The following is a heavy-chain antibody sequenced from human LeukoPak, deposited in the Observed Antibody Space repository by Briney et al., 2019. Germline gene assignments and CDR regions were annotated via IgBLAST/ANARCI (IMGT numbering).Heavy chain of an antibody. CDR1: GYTFTDYY. J-gene: IGHJ1*01. CDR3: ARGSPVAAAGTAYFHH. D-gene: IGHD6-13*01. CDR2: INPNSGDT. Sequence: ASVKVSFKASGYTFTDYYIHWVRQAPGRGREWMGWINPNSGDTNFAQECQGWVTMTRDTSISTAYIELSRSRSDDTAMYYCARGSPVAAAGTAYFHHWGQGTLVTVS. V-gene: IGHV1-2*04.